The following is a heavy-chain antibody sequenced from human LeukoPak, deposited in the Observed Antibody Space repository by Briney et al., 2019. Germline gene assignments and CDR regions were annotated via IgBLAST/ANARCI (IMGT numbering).Heavy chain of an antibody. Sequence: ASVKVSCKASGYTFTSYDINWVRQATGQGLEWMGWMNPNSGNTGYAQKFQGRDTITRNTSISTAYMELSSLRSVDTAVYYCARGVGYCSSTSCEYYYMDVWGKGTTVTVSS. J-gene: IGHJ6*03. CDR2: MNPNSGNT. V-gene: IGHV1-8*01. CDR1: GYTFTSYD. D-gene: IGHD2-2*01. CDR3: ARGVGYCSSTSCEYYYMDV.